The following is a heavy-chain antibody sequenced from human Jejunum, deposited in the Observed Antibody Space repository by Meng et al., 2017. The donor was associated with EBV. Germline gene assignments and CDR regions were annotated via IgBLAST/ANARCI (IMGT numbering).Heavy chain of an antibody. CDR2: IYYSGNT. CDR3: ARYSSSSGWLDP. D-gene: IGHD6-19*01. J-gene: IGHJ5*02. V-gene: IGHV4-39*07. CDR1: GGVTSNNLYY. Sequence: QLQVSGPGLVNSPETLSLTCSVSGGVTSNNLYYWGWIRQPPGKGLEWIGTIYYSGNTYYSPYLKSRVTISVDTSKNQFSLQLNSVTAADTAVYYCARYSSSSGWLDPWGQGTLVTVSS.